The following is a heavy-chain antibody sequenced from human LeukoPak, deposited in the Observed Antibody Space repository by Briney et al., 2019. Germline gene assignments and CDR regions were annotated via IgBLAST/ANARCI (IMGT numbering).Heavy chain of an antibody. J-gene: IGHJ3*02. D-gene: IGHD3-3*01. CDR1: GFTFSSYA. Sequence: PGGSLRLSCAASGFTFSSYAMSWVRQAPGKGLEWVSAISGSGGSTYYADSVKGRFTISRDNSKNTLYLQMNSLRAEDTAVYYCAKDEYYDFWSGPRPHRGAFDIWGQGTMVTVSS. V-gene: IGHV3-23*01. CDR2: ISGSGGST. CDR3: AKDEYYDFWSGPRPHRGAFDI.